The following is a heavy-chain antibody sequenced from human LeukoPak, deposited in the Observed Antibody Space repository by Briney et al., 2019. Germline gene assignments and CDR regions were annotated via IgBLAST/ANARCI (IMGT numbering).Heavy chain of an antibody. J-gene: IGHJ3*02. V-gene: IGHV3-48*03. CDR2: ISRSVSTI. Sequence: GGSLRLSCAASGFTFSSYEMNWVRQAPGKGLERVSYISRSVSTIYYADSVKGRFTISRDNAKNSLYLQMNSLRAEDTAVYYCARDPITMSAFDIWGQGTMVTASS. D-gene: IGHD3-22*01. CDR1: GFTFSSYE. CDR3: ARDPITMSAFDI.